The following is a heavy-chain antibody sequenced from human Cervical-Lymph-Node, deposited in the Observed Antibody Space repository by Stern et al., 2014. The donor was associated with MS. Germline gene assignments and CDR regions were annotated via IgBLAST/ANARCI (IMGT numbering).Heavy chain of an antibody. CDR2: ISVYNGNI. CDR1: GFNFSNYG. CDR3: TRDRGIMGTTTGDY. Sequence: QVQLVQSGAEVKKPGASGKVSCKASGFNFSNYGLSWVRQAPGQGLEWMGWISVYNGNIDFAQKFQGRLTMTTDTSTSTVYMELRSLRSDDTAVYYCTRDRGIMGTTTGDYWGQGTLVSVSS. V-gene: IGHV1-18*01. J-gene: IGHJ4*02. D-gene: IGHD1-26*01.